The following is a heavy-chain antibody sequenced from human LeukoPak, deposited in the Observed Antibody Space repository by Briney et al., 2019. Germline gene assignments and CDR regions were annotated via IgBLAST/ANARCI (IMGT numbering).Heavy chain of an antibody. CDR1: GFTFSSYS. Sequence: GGSLRLSCAASGFTFSSYSMKWVRQAPGQGLEWVSSISSSSSYIYYADSVKGRFTIFRDNAKNSLYLQMNSLRAEDTAVYYCARSPIVDTIGGNFDYWGQGTLVTVSS. J-gene: IGHJ4*02. CDR2: ISSSSSYI. D-gene: IGHD5-12*01. V-gene: IGHV3-21*01. CDR3: ARSPIVDTIGGNFDY.